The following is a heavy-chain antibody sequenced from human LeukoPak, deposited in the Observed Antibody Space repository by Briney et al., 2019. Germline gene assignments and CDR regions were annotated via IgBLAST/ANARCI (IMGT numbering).Heavy chain of an antibody. V-gene: IGHV4-59*01. CDR2: IYYSGST. CDR1: GGSISSYY. D-gene: IGHD3-3*02. Sequence: PSETLSLTCTVSGGSISSYYWSWIRQPPGKGLEWIGYIYYSGSTNYNPSLKSRVTISVDTSKNQFSLKLSSVTAADTAVYYCARDPSLFSGYFDYWGQGTLATVSS. CDR3: ARDPSLFSGYFDY. J-gene: IGHJ4*02.